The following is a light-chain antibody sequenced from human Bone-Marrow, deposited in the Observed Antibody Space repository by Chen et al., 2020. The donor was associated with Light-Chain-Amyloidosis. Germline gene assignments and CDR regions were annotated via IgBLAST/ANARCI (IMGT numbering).Light chain of an antibody. V-gene: IGLV3-21*02. CDR3: QVWDRSSDRPV. CDR1: NIGSTS. CDR2: DDS. Sequence: SYVLTQPSSGSVAPGQTATMAWGGNNIGSTSVHWYQQPPGQAPLLGVYDDSDRPSGIPGRLSGSNSETTATLTISRVEAADEADYYCQVWDRSSDRPVFGGGTKLTVL. J-gene: IGLJ3*02.